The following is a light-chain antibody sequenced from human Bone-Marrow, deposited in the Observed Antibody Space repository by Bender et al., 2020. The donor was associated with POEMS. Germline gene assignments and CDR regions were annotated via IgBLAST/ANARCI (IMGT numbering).Light chain of an antibody. CDR1: NSNIGTNA. V-gene: IGLV1-44*01. Sequence: QSVLTQPPSASGTPGQRVTISCSGSNSNIGTNAVNWYQQFPGTAPKLLIYSGNQRPSGGPDRFHAFKSGTSASLAISGLQAEDGADYYCAAWDAGLSGGVFGGVTKLTVL. CDR2: SGN. J-gene: IGLJ3*02. CDR3: AAWDAGLSGGV.